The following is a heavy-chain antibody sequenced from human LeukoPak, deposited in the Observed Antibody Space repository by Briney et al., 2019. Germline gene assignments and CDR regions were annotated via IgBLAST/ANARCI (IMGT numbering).Heavy chain of an antibody. D-gene: IGHD3-22*01. Sequence: SETLSLTCTVAGGSVSSDSHCWSWIRQPAGKGLEWIGRISTSGSTNYNPSLKSRVTMSVDTSNNQFSLKLSSVTAADTAVYYCARVSHYYDSSGYYYVRAFDIWGQGTMVTVSS. J-gene: IGHJ3*02. CDR1: GGSVSSDSHC. CDR3: ARVSHYYDSSGYYYVRAFDI. CDR2: ISTSGST. V-gene: IGHV4-61*02.